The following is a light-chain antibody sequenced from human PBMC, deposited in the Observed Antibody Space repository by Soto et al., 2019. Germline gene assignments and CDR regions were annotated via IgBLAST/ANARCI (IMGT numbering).Light chain of an antibody. Sequence: EIVLTQSPGTLSLSPGESATLSCRASQSVGRNYLAWFQHKPDQAPRLLIYDASNRATGVPDRFSGSGSGTDFTLSVPRLEPEDFAVYYCHQYAVSPLTFGGGTAVEIK. V-gene: IGKV3-20*01. CDR1: QSVGRNY. CDR2: DAS. J-gene: IGKJ4*01. CDR3: HQYAVSPLT.